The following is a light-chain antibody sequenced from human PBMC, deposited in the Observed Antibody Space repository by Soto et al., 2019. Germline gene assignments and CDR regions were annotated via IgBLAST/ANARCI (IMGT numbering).Light chain of an antibody. J-gene: IGKJ1*01. CDR2: TAS. CDR3: QQYGSSPRT. CDR1: QSISNY. Sequence: DIQMTQSPSSLSASVGDRVTITCRASQSISNYLNWYQQKPGKAPKLLIYTASSLQSGVPSRFSGSGSGTDFTLTISRLESEDFAVYYCQQYGSSPRTFGQGTKVDIK. V-gene: IGKV1-39*01.